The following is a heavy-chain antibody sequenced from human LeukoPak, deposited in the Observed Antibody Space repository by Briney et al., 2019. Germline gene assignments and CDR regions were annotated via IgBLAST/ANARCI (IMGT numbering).Heavy chain of an antibody. CDR1: GGSINSYY. J-gene: IGHJ5*02. Sequence: PSETLSLTCTVSGGSINSYYWNWIRQPPGKGLEWIGYVFYSGNTNYNPSLKGRVTISVDASKSQLSLKLSSVTAADTAVYYCARARDDYINNWFDPWGQGTLVTVSS. CDR3: ARARDDYINNWFDP. CDR2: VFYSGNT. V-gene: IGHV4-59*01. D-gene: IGHD5-24*01.